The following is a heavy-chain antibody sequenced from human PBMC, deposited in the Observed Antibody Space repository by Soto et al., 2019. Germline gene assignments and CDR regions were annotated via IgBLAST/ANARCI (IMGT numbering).Heavy chain of an antibody. V-gene: IGHV3-30-3*01. CDR3: ARDDEDGSYCDLGH. D-gene: IGHD3-10*01. Sequence: GGSLRLSCAASGFTFNNYIMHWVRQAPGKGLEWVAMILHDGSNKYYADSVKGRFTISRDNSKNTLYLQMNSLRTEDTAIYYCARDDEDGSYCDLGHWGQGTLVTVSS. CDR1: GFTFNNYI. CDR2: ILHDGSNK. J-gene: IGHJ4*02.